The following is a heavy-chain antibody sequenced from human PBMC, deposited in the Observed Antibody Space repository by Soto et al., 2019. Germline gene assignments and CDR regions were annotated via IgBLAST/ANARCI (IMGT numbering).Heavy chain of an antibody. D-gene: IGHD2-15*01. CDR1: GFTFSSCT. V-gene: IGHV3-21*06. Sequence: EVHLVESGGGLVKPGGSLRLSCAVSGFTFSSCTMNWVRQAPGKGLEWVSSISPSSGDIYYADSVKGRFTISRDNAKNSLLLQMNCVRGEDTAVYYCSGCSVGACHKYYGMDVWGQGTTVTVSS. CDR2: ISPSSGDI. CDR3: SGCSVGACHKYYGMDV. J-gene: IGHJ6*02.